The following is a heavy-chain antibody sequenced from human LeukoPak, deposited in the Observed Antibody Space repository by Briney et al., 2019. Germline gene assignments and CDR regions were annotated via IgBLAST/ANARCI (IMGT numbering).Heavy chain of an antibody. D-gene: IGHD2-2*01. Sequence: GGSLRLSCAASGFTFSSYWMNWLRRAPGKGLEWVANIKQDESEKYYVDSVKGRFTIPRDNAKNSLYLQMNNLRAEDTAVYYCARVLDSSTSRYQSLKYWGQGTLVTVSS. V-gene: IGHV3-7*01. J-gene: IGHJ1*01. CDR1: GFTFSSYW. CDR3: ARVLDSSTSRYQSLKY. CDR2: IKQDESEK.